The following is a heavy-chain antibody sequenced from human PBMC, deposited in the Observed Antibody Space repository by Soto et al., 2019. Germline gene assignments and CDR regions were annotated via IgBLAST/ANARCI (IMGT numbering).Heavy chain of an antibody. V-gene: IGHV3-30-3*01. Sequence: QVQLVESGGGVVQPGRSLRLSCAASGFTFSSYAMHWVRQAPGKGLEWVAVISYDGSNKYYADSVKGRFTISRDNSKNTLYLQMNSLRAEDTAVYYCAGTGGSSSWYPTIDYWGQGTLVTVSS. J-gene: IGHJ4*02. CDR2: ISYDGSNK. CDR1: GFTFSSYA. D-gene: IGHD6-13*01. CDR3: AGTGGSSSWYPTIDY.